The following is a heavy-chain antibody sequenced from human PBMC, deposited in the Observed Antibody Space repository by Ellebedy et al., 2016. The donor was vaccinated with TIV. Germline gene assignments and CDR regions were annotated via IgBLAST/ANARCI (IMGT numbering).Heavy chain of an antibody. CDR2: INVGNGNT. V-gene: IGHV1-3*01. Sequence: AASVKVSCKASGYTFTNNAIHWVRQAPGQRLENMGWINVGNGNTKYSQKLQGRVTITRDTSTSTVYMELSSLRSEDTAVYYCARAGDKVGSRNPSGSWAFDYWGQGTLVTVSS. CDR1: GYTFTNNA. CDR3: ARAGDKVGSRNPSGSWAFDY. J-gene: IGHJ4*02. D-gene: IGHD1-26*01.